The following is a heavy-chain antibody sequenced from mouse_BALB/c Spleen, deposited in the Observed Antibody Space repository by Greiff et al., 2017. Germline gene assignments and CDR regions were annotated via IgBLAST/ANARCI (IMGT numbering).Heavy chain of an antibody. V-gene: IGHV5-6-3*01. J-gene: IGHJ4*01. Sequence: EVKLVESGGGLVQPGGSLKLSCAASGFTFSSYGMSWVRQTPDKRLELVATINSNGGSTYYPDSVKGRFTISRDNAKNTLYLQMSSLKSEDTAMYYCARYGNYVDAMDYWGQGTSVTVSS. CDR2: INSNGGST. D-gene: IGHD2-10*02. CDR1: GFTFSSYG. CDR3: ARYGNYVDAMDY.